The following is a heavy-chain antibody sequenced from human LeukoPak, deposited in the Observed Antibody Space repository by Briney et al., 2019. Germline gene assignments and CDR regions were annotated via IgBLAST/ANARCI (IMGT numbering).Heavy chain of an antibody. J-gene: IGHJ4*02. CDR3: ARASPGIAVAGPPFDY. CDR2: INPSGGST. CDR1: GYIFTNYF. Sequence: GASVKVSCKASGYIFTNYFMHWVRQAPGQGLEWMGIINPSGGSTSYAQKFQGRVTMTRDTSTSTVYMELSSLRSEDTAVYYCARASPGIAVAGPPFDYWGQGTLVTVSS. V-gene: IGHV1-46*01. D-gene: IGHD6-19*01.